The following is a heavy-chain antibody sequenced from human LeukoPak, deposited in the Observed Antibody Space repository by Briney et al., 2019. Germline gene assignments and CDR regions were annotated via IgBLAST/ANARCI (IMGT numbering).Heavy chain of an antibody. D-gene: IGHD6-19*01. J-gene: IGHJ5*02. V-gene: IGHV3-23*01. Sequence: GGSLRLSWAASGFTFSSYAMSWVRQAPGKGLEWVSAISGSGGSTYYADSVKGRFTISRDNSKNTLYLPMNSLRAEDTAVYYCAKRPIAVAGTASWGQGTLVTVSS. CDR1: GFTFSSYA. CDR3: AKRPIAVAGTAS. CDR2: ISGSGGST.